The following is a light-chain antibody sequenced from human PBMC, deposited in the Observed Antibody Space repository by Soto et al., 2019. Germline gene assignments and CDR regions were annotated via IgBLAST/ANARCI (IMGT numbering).Light chain of an antibody. J-gene: IGLJ2*01. Sequence: QSVLTQPASVSGSPGQSITISCTGTNSDVGGYNYVSWYQQHPGKAPKLMIYDVSNRPSGVSNRFSGSKSGNTASLTISGLQAEDEADYYCSSYTSSSTPCVFGGGTKLTVL. CDR1: NSDVGGYNY. V-gene: IGLV2-14*01. CDR2: DVS. CDR3: SSYTSSSTPCV.